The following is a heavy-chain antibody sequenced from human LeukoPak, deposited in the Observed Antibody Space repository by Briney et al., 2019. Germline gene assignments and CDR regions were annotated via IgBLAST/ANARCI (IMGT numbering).Heavy chain of an antibody. CDR1: GFTFSSYS. J-gene: IGHJ4*02. Sequence: GGSLRLSCAASGFTFSSYSMNWVRQAPGKGLERVSPIRSSSSYIYYADSVKGRFTISRDNAKNSLYLQMNSLRAEDTAVYYCAREAYSSSWYDYWGQGTLVTVSS. V-gene: IGHV3-21*01. D-gene: IGHD6-13*01. CDR2: IRSSSSYI. CDR3: AREAYSSSWYDY.